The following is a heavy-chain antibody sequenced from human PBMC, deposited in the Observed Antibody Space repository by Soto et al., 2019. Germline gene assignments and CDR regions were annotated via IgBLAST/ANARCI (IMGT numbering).Heavy chain of an antibody. Sequence: PSQTLSLTCAISGDSVSSNSAAWNWIRQSPSRGLEWLGRTYYRSKWYNDYAVSVKSRITINPDASKNQFSLQLNSVTPEDTAVYYCARENRSSSGYRGAGYFDYWGQGTLVTVSS. V-gene: IGHV6-1*01. D-gene: IGHD6-13*01. CDR3: ARENRSSSGYRGAGYFDY. CDR2: TYYRSKWYN. CDR1: GDSVSSNSAA. J-gene: IGHJ4*02.